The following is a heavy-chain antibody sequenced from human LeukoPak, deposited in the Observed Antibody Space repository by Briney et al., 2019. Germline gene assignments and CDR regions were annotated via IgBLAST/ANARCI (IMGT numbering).Heavy chain of an antibody. Sequence: SETLSLTCAVSGYSISSGYYWGWIRQPPGKGLEWIGSIYHSGSTYYNPSLKSRVTISVDTSKNQFSLKLSSVTAADTAVYYCARFRYYDSSGYWLYFDYWGQGTLVTVSS. J-gene: IGHJ4*02. D-gene: IGHD3-22*01. V-gene: IGHV4-38-2*01. CDR2: IYHSGST. CDR3: ARFRYYDSSGYWLYFDY. CDR1: GYSISSGYY.